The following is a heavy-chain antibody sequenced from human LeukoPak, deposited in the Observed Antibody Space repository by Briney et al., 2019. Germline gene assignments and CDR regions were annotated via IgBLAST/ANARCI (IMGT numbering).Heavy chain of an antibody. D-gene: IGHD5-24*01. J-gene: IGHJ4*02. Sequence: ASVKVSCKASGYTFTSYGISWVRQAPGQGLEWMGWISAYNGNTNYAQKLQGRVTMTTDTSTSTAYMELGSLRSDDTAVYYCARLEMATPSSPYFDYWGQGTLVTVSS. CDR1: GYTFTSYG. CDR3: ARLEMATPSSPYFDY. V-gene: IGHV1-18*01. CDR2: ISAYNGNT.